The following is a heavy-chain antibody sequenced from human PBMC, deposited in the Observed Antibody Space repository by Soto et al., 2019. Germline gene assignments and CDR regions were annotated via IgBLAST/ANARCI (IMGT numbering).Heavy chain of an antibody. V-gene: IGHV3-72*01. CDR1: GFTFSDRT. CDR2: IRDKLNSYPT. D-gene: IGHD5-12*01. CDR3: AVDIVGTGSY. Sequence: EVQVVESGGGLVQPGGSLTLSCAASGFTFSDRTMDWVRQAPGKGLEWIGRIRDKLNSYPTEYAASVKGRFIISRDDSKNSVYLQMSSLRIDDTAVYFCAVDIVGTGSYWGQGTLFTVSS. J-gene: IGHJ4*02.